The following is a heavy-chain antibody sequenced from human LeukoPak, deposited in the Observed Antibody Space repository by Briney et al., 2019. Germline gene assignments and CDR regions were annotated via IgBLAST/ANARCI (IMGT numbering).Heavy chain of an antibody. CDR1: GGSISSYY. D-gene: IGHD3-22*01. V-gene: IGHV4-39*07. CDR2: IYYSGST. J-gene: IGHJ4*02. Sequence: PSEALSLTCTVSGGSISSYYWSWIRQPPGKGLEWIRSIYYSGSTYYNPSLRSRVTISVDTSKNQFSLKLSSVTAADTAVYYCARGYYDSSGYPYYFDYWGQGTLVTVSS. CDR3: ARGYYDSSGYPYYFDY.